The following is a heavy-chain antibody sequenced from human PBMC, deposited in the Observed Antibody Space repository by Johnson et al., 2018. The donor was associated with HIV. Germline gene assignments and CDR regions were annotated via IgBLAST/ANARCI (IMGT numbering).Heavy chain of an antibody. CDR3: ARERATLWFRASGAAFDI. D-gene: IGHD3-10*01. J-gene: IGHJ3*02. CDR2: ISSSSSNI. Sequence: QVQLVESGGGVVRPGGSLRLSCAASGFSFSDYYMSWIRQAPGKGLEWVSYISSSSSNIYYADSVKGRFTISRDNAKNSLYLQMNSLRAEDTAVYYCARERATLWFRASGAAFDIWGQGTMVTVSA. V-gene: IGHV3-11*04. CDR1: GFSFSDYY.